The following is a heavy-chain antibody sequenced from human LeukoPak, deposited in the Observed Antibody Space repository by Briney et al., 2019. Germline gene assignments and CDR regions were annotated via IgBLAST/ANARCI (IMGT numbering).Heavy chain of an antibody. D-gene: IGHD1-26*01. CDR2: ITNSGRST. CDR3: AREASGSYHVFDS. V-gene: IGHV3-11*04. CDR1: GFTVSTYF. Sequence: GGSLRLSCEASGFTVSTYFISWIRQAPGKGLEWVGYITNSGRSTNYADAVKGRFTISRDNAKKSVYLEMTDLRAEDTAVYYCAREASGSYHVFDSWGQGTLVTVSS. J-gene: IGHJ4*02.